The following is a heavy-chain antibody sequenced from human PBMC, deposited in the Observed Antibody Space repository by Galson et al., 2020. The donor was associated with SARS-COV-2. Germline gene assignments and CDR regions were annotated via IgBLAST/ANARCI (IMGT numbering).Heavy chain of an antibody. CDR1: GFTFSSYA. CDR3: ARPGSGSYYSYFDY. V-gene: IGHV3-30-3*01. Sequence: GGSLRLSCAASGFTFSSYAMHWVRQAPGKGLEWVAVISYDGSNKYYADSVKGRFTISRDNSKNTLYLQMNSLRAEDTAVYYCARPGSGSYYSYFDYWGQGTLVTVSS. J-gene: IGHJ4*02. D-gene: IGHD3-10*01. CDR2: ISYDGSNK.